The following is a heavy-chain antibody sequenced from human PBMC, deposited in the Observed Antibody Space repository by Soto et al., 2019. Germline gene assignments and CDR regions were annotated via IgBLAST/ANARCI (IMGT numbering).Heavy chain of an antibody. CDR2: ISSTTNYI. J-gene: IGHJ4*02. Sequence: LRLSCAASGFTFTRYSMNWVRQAPGKGLERVSSISSTTNYIYYGDSMKGRFAISRDNAKNSLYLEMNSLRAEDTAVYYCARESEDLTSNFDYWGQGTLVTVSS. CDR3: ARESEDLTSNFDY. CDR1: GFTFTRYS. V-gene: IGHV3-21*06.